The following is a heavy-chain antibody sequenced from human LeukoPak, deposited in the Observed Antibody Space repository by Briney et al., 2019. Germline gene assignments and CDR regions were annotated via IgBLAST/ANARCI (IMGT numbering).Heavy chain of an antibody. CDR1: GFTFSSYG. D-gene: IGHD6-13*01. Sequence: PGGSLRLSCAASGFTFSSYGMHWVRQAPGKGLEWVAFIRYDGGNKYYADSVKGRFTISRDNSKNTLYLQMNSLRAEDTAVYYCVRDIVPYSSNWYYFDYWGQGTLVTVSS. J-gene: IGHJ4*02. CDR2: IRYDGGNK. V-gene: IGHV3-30*02. CDR3: VRDIVPYSSNWYYFDY.